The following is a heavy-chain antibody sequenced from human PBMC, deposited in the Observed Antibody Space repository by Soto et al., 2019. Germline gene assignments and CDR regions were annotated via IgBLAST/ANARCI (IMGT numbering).Heavy chain of an antibody. D-gene: IGHD6-13*01. V-gene: IGHV3-30*03. CDR1: GFTFSSYG. CDR3: ATVRGAADDY. J-gene: IGHJ4*02. Sequence: GGSLRLSCAASGFTFSSYGMHWVRQAPGKGLEWVAVISYDGSNKYYADSVKGRFTISRDNSKNTLYLQMNSLRAEDTAVYYCATVRGAADDYWGREPWSPSPQ. CDR2: ISYDGSNK.